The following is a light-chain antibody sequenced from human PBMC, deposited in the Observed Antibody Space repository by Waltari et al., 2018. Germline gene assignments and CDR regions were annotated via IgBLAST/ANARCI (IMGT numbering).Light chain of an antibody. CDR1: QSVRTY. V-gene: IGKV3-11*01. J-gene: IGKJ1*01. CDR3: QLRSKWLRT. Sequence: EIVLTQSPATLSLSPGERAPLSYRASQSVRTYLAWYQQKPGQAPRLLIYDAATRATAIPARFSGSGSGTDFTLTISSLEPEDFAVYYCQLRSKWLRTFGQGTKVEV. CDR2: DAA.